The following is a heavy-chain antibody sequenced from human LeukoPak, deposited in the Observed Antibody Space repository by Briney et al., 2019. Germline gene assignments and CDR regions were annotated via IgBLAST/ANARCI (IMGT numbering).Heavy chain of an antibody. D-gene: IGHD2-2*01. Sequence: GASVKVSCKAAGYTFTTYYIHWVRQAPGQGLEWTGTINPSGGSTGYAQKFQGRVTMTRDTSTSTVYMELSSLRSEDTAVYYCAREVVPAGMPGRNDAFDIWGQGTMVTVSS. CDR1: GYTFTTYY. V-gene: IGHV1-46*01. CDR3: AREVVPAGMPGRNDAFDI. J-gene: IGHJ3*02. CDR2: INPSGGST.